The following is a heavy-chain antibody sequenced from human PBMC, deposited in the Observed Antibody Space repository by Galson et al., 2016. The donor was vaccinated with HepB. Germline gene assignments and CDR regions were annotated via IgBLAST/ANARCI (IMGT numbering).Heavy chain of an antibody. CDR3: ARINAAALDALDV. V-gene: IGHV1-2*02. CDR1: FYLFPASY. D-gene: IGHD6-25*01. J-gene: IGHJ3*01. CDR2: ISPNSGDT. Sequence: SFPSSFYLFPASYIHWVRQAPGQGLEWMGWISPNSGDTNYAQKFRGRVTLTRDTSITTSFLELDSLRSDDTATFYCARINAAALDALDVWGQGTTVTVSS.